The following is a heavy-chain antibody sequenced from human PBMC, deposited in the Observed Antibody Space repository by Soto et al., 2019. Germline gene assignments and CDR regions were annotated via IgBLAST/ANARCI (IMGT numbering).Heavy chain of an antibody. V-gene: IGHV1-18*01. J-gene: IGHJ6*02. Sequence: ASVKVSCKASGYTFTSYGISWVRQAPGQGLEWMGWISAYNGNTNYAQKLQGRVTMTTDTSTSTAYMELRSLRSDDTAVYYCASGAVAGTYYYYYGMDVWGHGTTVTVSS. CDR2: ISAYNGNT. CDR3: ASGAVAGTYYYYYGMDV. D-gene: IGHD6-19*01. CDR1: GYTFTSYG.